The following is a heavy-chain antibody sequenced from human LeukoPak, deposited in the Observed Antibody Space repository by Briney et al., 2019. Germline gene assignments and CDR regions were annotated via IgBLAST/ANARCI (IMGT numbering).Heavy chain of an antibody. Sequence: GGSLRLSCAASGFTFSSYEMNWVRQAPGKGLEWVSYISTSGSTIYYADSVKGRFTISRDNDKNALYLQMNSPRAEDTAVYYCARARSLLFMDVWGKGTTVTISS. CDR2: ISTSGSTI. CDR3: ARARSLLFMDV. CDR1: GFTFSSYE. V-gene: IGHV3-48*03. J-gene: IGHJ6*03. D-gene: IGHD3-10*01.